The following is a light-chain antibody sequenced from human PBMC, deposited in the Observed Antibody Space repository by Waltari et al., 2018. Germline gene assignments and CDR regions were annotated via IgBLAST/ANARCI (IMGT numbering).Light chain of an antibody. J-gene: IGKJ5*01. CDR2: SAS. Sequence: DIQLTQSPSFLSASVGDRVTFTCRASQGISTSLAWYQQRPGRVPELLMYSASTLQTGVPSRFSGSGSGTYFTLTISSLQPDDFATYYCQQYNSYSITFGQGTRLEIK. V-gene: IGKV1-9*01. CDR1: QGISTS. CDR3: QQYNSYSIT.